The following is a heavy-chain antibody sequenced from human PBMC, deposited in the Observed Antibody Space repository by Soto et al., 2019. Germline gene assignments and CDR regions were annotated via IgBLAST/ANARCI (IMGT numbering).Heavy chain of an antibody. D-gene: IGHD3-22*01. Sequence: QVQLVQSGAEVKKPGASVKVSCKASGYIFTNHYIHWVRQAPGRGLEWMGIINPSGGSTNYLQKFQGRITMTRDTSTSTVYMELSSLRSEDTAVYFCARADYYDSSGFYYDCWGQGSLVTVSS. V-gene: IGHV1-46*01. J-gene: IGHJ4*02. CDR2: INPSGGST. CDR3: ARADYYDSSGFYYDC. CDR1: GYIFTNHY.